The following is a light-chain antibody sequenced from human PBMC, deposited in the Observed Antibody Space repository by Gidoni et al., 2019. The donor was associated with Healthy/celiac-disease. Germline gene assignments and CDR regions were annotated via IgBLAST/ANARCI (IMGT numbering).Light chain of an antibody. J-gene: IGKJ2*01. CDR2: AAS. CDR1: QSISSY. CDR3: QQSYSTLPYT. Sequence: DIQMTQSPSSLSASVGDRVTITCRASQSISSYLHWYQQKPGKAPKLLSYAASSLQSGVPSRFSGSGSGTDFTLTISSLQPEDFATYYCQQSYSTLPYTFXQXTKLEIK. V-gene: IGKV1-39*01.